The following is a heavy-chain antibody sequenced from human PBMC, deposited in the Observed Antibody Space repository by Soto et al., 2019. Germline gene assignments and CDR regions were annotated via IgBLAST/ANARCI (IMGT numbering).Heavy chain of an antibody. CDR3: AAGEASSRNLAPYYLDF. CDR2: IHYSGTT. D-gene: IGHD6-13*01. V-gene: IGHV4-59*01. CDR1: GGSMRNYF. J-gene: IGHJ4*02. Sequence: SETLSLTCTVSGGSMRNYFWTWIRQPPGKGLEGIGYIHYSGTTSFFPSYNPSLRSRVTISEDTSKNQFSLKLLSVTTADTAVYFCAAGEASSRNLAPYYLDFWGQGTLVTVSS.